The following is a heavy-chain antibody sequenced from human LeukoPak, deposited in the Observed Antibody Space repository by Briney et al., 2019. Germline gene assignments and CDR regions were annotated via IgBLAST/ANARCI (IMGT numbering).Heavy chain of an antibody. V-gene: IGHV3-48*03. CDR2: ISRSGAYT. CDR1: GFTFNDYD. Sequence: GGTLRLSCAGSGFTFNDYDMNWVRQAPGKGPEWVSYISRSGAYTYYTDSVKGRFTVSRDNAKKLLFLQMDGLRAEDTALYYCSRPLSFGELFRLDDWGQGTLVTVSS. J-gene: IGHJ4*02. D-gene: IGHD3-10*01. CDR3: SRPLSFGELFRLDD.